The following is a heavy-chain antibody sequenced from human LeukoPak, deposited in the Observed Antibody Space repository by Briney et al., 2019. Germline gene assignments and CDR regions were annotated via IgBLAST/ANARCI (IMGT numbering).Heavy chain of an antibody. Sequence: PGGSLRLSCAASGFTFSSYWMSWVRQAPGKGLEWVANIKQDGSEKYYVDSVKGRFTISRDNAKNSLYLQMNSLRAEDTAVYYCARDSDDSSGYSWAFDIWGQGTMVTVSS. J-gene: IGHJ3*02. D-gene: IGHD3-22*01. CDR1: GFTFSSYW. CDR2: IKQDGSEK. V-gene: IGHV3-7*01. CDR3: ARDSDDSSGYSWAFDI.